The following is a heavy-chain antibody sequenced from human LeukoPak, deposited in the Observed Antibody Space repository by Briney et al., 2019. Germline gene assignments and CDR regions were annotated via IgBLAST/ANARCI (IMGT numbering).Heavy chain of an antibody. CDR3: ARGAVNYYDSSGVYYFDS. CDR1: GYTFTIYD. V-gene: IGHV1-8*01. J-gene: IGHJ4*02. Sequence: ASVKVSCKASGYTFTIYDISWVRQATGQGLEWMGRMNPNDGNTGYAQKFQGRVTMTRNTSISTAYMELSSLRSEDSAVYYCARGAVNYYDSSGVYYFDSWGQGSLVTVSS. CDR2: MNPNDGNT. D-gene: IGHD3-22*01.